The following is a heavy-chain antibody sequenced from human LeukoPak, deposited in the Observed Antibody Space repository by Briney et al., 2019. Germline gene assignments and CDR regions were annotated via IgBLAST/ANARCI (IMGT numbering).Heavy chain of an antibody. CDR1: GLTFSSSW. CDR2: INPDGNKK. V-gene: IGHV3-7*01. Sequence: RGSLRLSCADSGLTFSSSWLDCGRQAPGNVLEWVASINPDGNKKYSADSVKGRFTISRDNAENSLYLQMNSLRVEDTAFYYCARDGGVLGKFDYWGQGTLVTVSS. CDR3: ARDGGVLGKFDY. D-gene: IGHD3-3*01. J-gene: IGHJ4*02.